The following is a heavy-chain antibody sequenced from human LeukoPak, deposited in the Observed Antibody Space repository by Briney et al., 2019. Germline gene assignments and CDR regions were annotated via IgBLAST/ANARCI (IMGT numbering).Heavy chain of an antibody. J-gene: IGHJ4*02. D-gene: IGHD1-26*01. V-gene: IGHV5-51*01. CDR3: ARLVSGSYSPFDY. Sequence: GESLQISCKGSGYSFTNYWIGWVRQMPGKGLEWMGIIYPLDSDTRYSPSFQGQVTISADKSISTAFLQWNSLKASDTAMYYCARLVSGSYSPFDYWGQGTLVTVSS. CDR1: GYSFTNYW. CDR2: IYPLDSDT.